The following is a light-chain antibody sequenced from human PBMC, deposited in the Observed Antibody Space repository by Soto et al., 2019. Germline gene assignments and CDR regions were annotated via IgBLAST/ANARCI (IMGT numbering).Light chain of an antibody. Sequence: DIVMTQSPLSLPVTPGESASISCRSSQSPLHSNGNNYLDWYLQKPGHSPQLLIYLGSNRASGVPDRFSGSGSGTDFTLKISRVEAEDVGIYYYVQALQCPPWTFGQGTQVEIK. CDR2: LGS. CDR3: VQALQCPPWT. J-gene: IGKJ1*01. CDR1: QSPLHSNGNNY. V-gene: IGKV2-28*01.